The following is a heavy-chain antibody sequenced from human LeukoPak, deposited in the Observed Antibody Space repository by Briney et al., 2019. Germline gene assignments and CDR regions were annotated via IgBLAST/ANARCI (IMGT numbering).Heavy chain of an antibody. CDR2: IYYSGST. CDR1: GGSISSGGYY. V-gene: IGHV4-31*03. J-gene: IGHJ4*02. CDR3: ATRSRVAGYFDY. Sequence: PSQTLSLTCTVSGGSISSGGYYWSWIRQHPGKGLEWIGYIYYSGSTYYNPSLKSRVTISVDTSKNQFSLKLSSVTAADTAVYYCATRSRVAGYFDYWGQGTLVTVSS. D-gene: IGHD6-19*01.